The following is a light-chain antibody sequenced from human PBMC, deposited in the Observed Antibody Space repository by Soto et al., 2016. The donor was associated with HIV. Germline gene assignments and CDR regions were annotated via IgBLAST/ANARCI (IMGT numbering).Light chain of an antibody. CDR3: QQYDNLPHT. CDR1: QSINSW. V-gene: IGKV1-5*03. CDR2: KAS. Sequence: DIQMTQSPSTLSASVGDRVTITCRASQSINSWLAWYQQKAGKAPKLLIYKASSLESGVPSRFSGSGSGTEFTLTISSLQPDDIATYYCQQYDNLPHTFGQGTKLEIK. J-gene: IGKJ2*01.